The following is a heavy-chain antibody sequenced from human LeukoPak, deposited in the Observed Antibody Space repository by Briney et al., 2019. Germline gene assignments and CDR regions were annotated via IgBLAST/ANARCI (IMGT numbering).Heavy chain of an antibody. J-gene: IGHJ5*02. D-gene: IGHD2-15*01. CDR1: GGSISSSNW. V-gene: IGHV4-4*02. CDR2: LHHSGII. CDR3: ARREGYEGWFDP. Sequence: PSETLSLTCAVSGGSISSSNWWAWVRQPPGKGLEWIGELHHSGIINYNPFLKSRLTISVDDSRTQFSLKVNSVTAADTAVYYCARREGYEGWFDPWGQGTLVTVSS.